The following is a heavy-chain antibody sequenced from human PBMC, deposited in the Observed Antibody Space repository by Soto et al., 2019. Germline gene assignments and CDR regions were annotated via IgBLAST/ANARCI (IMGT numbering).Heavy chain of an antibody. Sequence: PSETLSLTCAVSGGSISSSNWWSWVRQPPGKGLEWIGEIYHSGSTNYNPSLKSRVTISVDKSKNQFSLKLSSVTAADTAVYYCARGLVLYDILTGYYYGMDVWGQGTTVTVSS. CDR2: IYHSGST. CDR1: GGSISSSNW. CDR3: ARGLVLYDILTGYYYGMDV. J-gene: IGHJ6*02. D-gene: IGHD3-9*01. V-gene: IGHV4-4*02.